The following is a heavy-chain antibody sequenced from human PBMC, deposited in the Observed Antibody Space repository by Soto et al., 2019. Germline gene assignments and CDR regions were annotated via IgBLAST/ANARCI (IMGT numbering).Heavy chain of an antibody. V-gene: IGHV3-30*04. CDR2: ISYDGRNK. CDR1: GFTFSSYA. CDR3: ARSSGVDYYFYGTDV. D-gene: IGHD7-27*01. J-gene: IGHJ6*02. Sequence: HPGGSLRLSCAVSGFTFSSYAMHWVRQAPGKGLEWVAVISYDGRNKYYADSVKGRFTISRDNSKNTLFLQMNSLRAEDTAVYSCARSSGVDYYFYGTDVWGQGTTVTVSS.